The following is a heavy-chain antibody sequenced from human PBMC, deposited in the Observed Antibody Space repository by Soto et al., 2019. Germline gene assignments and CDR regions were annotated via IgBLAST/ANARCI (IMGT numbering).Heavy chain of an antibody. CDR1: GGSIGSGGYY. Sequence: PPETLSLTCTVSGGSIGSGGYYWSWIRQHPVKGLEWIGYIYDGGSTYYTPSLKSRATIAGDTSKNQFPLKLSSVTAADRAVYYCARAGYYYETSGKNAYDHWGQGILATSSS. CDR3: ARAGYYYETSGKNAYDH. V-gene: IGHV4-31*03. D-gene: IGHD3-22*01. J-gene: IGHJ4*01. CDR2: IYDGGST.